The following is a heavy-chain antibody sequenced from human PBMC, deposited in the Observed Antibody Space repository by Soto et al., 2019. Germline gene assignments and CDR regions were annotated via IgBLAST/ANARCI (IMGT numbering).Heavy chain of an antibody. CDR2: ISSSSSTI. D-gene: IGHD2-8*01. Sequence: PGGSLRLSCAASGFTFSSYNMNWVRQAPGKGLEWVAYISSSSSTIYYADSVKGRFTISRDNSKNSLYLLMNSLRDEDTAVYYCARWNGVYESPNYCYGMDVWGQGTTVTVSS. J-gene: IGHJ6*02. V-gene: IGHV3-48*02. CDR1: GFTFSSYN. CDR3: ARWNGVYESPNYCYGMDV.